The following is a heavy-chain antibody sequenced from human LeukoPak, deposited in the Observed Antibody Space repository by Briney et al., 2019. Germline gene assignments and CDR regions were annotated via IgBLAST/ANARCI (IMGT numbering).Heavy chain of an antibody. J-gene: IGHJ4*02. CDR2: ISSSSSYI. V-gene: IGHV3-21*04. Sequence: GGSLRLSCAASGFTFSSYSMNWVRQAPGKGLEWVSSISSSSSYIYYADSVKGRFTISRDNSKNTLYLQMNSLRAEDTAVYYCAKALGYSYGRDFYYFDYWGQGTLVTVSS. D-gene: IGHD5-18*01. CDR3: AKALGYSYGRDFYYFDY. CDR1: GFTFSSYS.